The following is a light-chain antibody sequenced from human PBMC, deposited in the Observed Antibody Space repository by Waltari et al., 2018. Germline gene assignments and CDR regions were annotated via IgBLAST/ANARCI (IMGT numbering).Light chain of an antibody. CDR2: DAS. Sequence: EIVLTQSPATLSLSPGERATLSCRASHSVHWYLAWYQQRPGQAPRLLIYDASNRATDIPARFSGSGSETDFTLTISSLEPEDSAVYYCQQRRNWPLTFGGGTKVEIK. CDR1: HSVHWY. V-gene: IGKV3-11*01. CDR3: QQRRNWPLT. J-gene: IGKJ4*01.